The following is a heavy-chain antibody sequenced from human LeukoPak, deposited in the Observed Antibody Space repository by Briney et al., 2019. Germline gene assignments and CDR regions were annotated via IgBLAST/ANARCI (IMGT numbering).Heavy chain of an antibody. Sequence: ASVKVSCKASGYTFTSYGISWVRQAPGQGLEWMGWIHTYNGHTNYAQKLQGRVTMTTDTSTSTAYMELRSLRSDDTAVYYCARDQYYDSKGWFDPWGQGTLVTVSS. CDR3: ARDQYYDSKGWFDP. CDR1: GYTFTSYG. D-gene: IGHD3-22*01. J-gene: IGHJ5*02. V-gene: IGHV1-18*01. CDR2: IHTYNGHT.